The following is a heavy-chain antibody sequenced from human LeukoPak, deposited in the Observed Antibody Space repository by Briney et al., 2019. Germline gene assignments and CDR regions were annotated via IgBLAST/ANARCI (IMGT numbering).Heavy chain of an antibody. V-gene: IGHV3-30-3*01. CDR3: ARDGGWGAAVMFSINYYYYGMDV. CDR2: ISKDGSNK. D-gene: IGHD2-2*01. J-gene: IGHJ6*02. Sequence: PGGSLRLSCAASGFTFSSYAMHWVRQAPGKGLEWVAVISKDGSNKDYADSVKGRFTISRDNSKNTVYLQMNSLRTEDTAEYYCARDGGWGAAVMFSINYYYYGMDVWGQGTTVTVSS. CDR1: GFTFSSYA.